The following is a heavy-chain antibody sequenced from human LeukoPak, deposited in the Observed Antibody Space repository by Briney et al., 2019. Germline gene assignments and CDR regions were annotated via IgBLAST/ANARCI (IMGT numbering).Heavy chain of an antibody. CDR1: GYTFTDYY. CDR3: ARAQDITGTTGYYYYMDV. J-gene: IGHJ6*03. V-gene: IGHV1-2*02. Sequence: ASVKVSCKASGYTFTDYYMHWVRQAPGQGLEWMGWINPNSGGTNYAQKLQGRVTMTTDTSTSTAYMELRSLRSDDTAVYYCARAQDITGTTGYYYYMDVWGKGTTVTVSS. CDR2: INPNSGGT. D-gene: IGHD1-7*01.